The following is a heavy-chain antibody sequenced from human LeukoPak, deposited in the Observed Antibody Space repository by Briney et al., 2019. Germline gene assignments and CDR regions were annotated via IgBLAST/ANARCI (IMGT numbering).Heavy chain of an antibody. CDR1: GGSISTSNYY. CDR2: IFYSGST. V-gene: IGHV4-39*07. Sequence: SETLSLTCTASGGSISTSNYYWGWIRQPPGKGLEWIGNIFYSGSTYYSPSLKSRVTISLDTSRNQFSLKLNSVTAADTAVYYCARDSTWVPDIWGQGTMVTVSS. D-gene: IGHD3-16*01. J-gene: IGHJ3*02. CDR3: ARDSTWVPDI.